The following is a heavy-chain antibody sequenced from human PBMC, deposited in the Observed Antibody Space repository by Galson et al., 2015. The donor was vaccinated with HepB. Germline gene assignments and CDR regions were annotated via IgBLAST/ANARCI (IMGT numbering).Heavy chain of an antibody. J-gene: IGHJ3*02. CDR3: ARANPYYDILTGYAFDI. CDR2: IGTAGDP. V-gene: IGHV3-13*05. CDR1: GFTFSSYD. D-gene: IGHD3-9*01. Sequence: SLRLSCAASGFTFSSYDMHWVRQATGKGLEWVSAIGTAGDPYYPGSVKGRFTISRENAKNSLYLQMNSLRAGDTAVYYCARANPYYDILTGYAFDIWGQGTMVTVSS.